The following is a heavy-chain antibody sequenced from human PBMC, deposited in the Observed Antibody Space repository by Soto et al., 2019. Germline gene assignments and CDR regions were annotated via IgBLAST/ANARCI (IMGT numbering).Heavy chain of an antibody. V-gene: IGHV1-69*01. CDR2: IIPVPGTA. CDR1: GGTFGSYA. D-gene: IGHD2-2*01. J-gene: IGHJ6*02. CDR3: ARSQGSSTSLEIYYYYYYGMDV. Sequence: QVQLVQSGAEVKKPGSSVKVSCKASGGTFGSYAISWVRQAPGQGLEWMGGIIPVPGTANYAQKFQGRVRIAADESTSTAYMALSSLRSEDTAVYYCARSQGSSTSLEIYYYYYYGMDVWRQGTTVTVSS.